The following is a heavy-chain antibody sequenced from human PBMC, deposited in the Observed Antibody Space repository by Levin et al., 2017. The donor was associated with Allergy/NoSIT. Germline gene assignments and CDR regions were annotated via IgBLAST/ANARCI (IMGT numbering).Heavy chain of an antibody. J-gene: IGHJ4*02. CDR1: GGTFSSYA. CDR2: IIPIFGTA. Sequence: GASVKVSCKASGGTFSSYAISWVRQAPGQGLEWMGGIIPIFGTANYAQKFQGRVTITADESTSTAYMELSSLRSEDTAVYYCVCGYSPRWGPYDFDYWGQGTLVTVSS. V-gene: IGHV1-69*13. D-gene: IGHD6-13*01. CDR3: VCGYSPRWGPYDFDY.